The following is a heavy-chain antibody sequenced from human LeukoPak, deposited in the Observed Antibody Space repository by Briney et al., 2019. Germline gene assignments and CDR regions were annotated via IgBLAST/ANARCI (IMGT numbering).Heavy chain of an antibody. Sequence: GGSLRLSCAAAGFTLSSYSMNWVRQALGKGLEWVSSISSSSSYIYYADSVKGRFTISRDNAKNSLYLQMNSLRAEDTAVYYCARGGAFDFWSGYSRWGQGTLVTVSS. V-gene: IGHV3-21*01. CDR1: GFTLSSYS. D-gene: IGHD3-3*01. CDR2: ISSSSSYI. CDR3: ARGGAFDFWSGYSR. J-gene: IGHJ4*02.